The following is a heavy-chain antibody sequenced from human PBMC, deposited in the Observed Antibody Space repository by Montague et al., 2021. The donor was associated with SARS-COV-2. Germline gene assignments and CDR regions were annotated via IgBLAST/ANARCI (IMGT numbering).Heavy chain of an antibody. Sequence: CAISGDSVSSDPAAWHWVRQSPSRGLEWLGRTFYRSQWHTDSAASVRSRISFSGDISKNQFSLHLNSVTPEDTAIYYCARDGDYGGTWYSFLQNWGQGILVTVSS. CDR1: GDSVSSDPAA. J-gene: IGHJ1*01. CDR3: ARDGDYGGTWYSFLQN. V-gene: IGHV6-1*01. D-gene: IGHD4-17*01. CDR2: TFYRSQWHT.